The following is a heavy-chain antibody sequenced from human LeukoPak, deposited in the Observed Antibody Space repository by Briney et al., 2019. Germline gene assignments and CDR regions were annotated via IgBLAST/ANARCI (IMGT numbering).Heavy chain of an antibody. V-gene: IGHV3-48*02. CDR3: ARGGSGGFLVAFDY. CDR1: GFTFSSYS. J-gene: IGHJ4*02. CDR2: ISSSTI. D-gene: IGHD6-19*01. Sequence: GGSLRLSCAASGFTFSSYSMNWVRQAPGKGLEWVSYISSSTIYYADSVKGRFSISRDIARNSVYLQMNSLRDEDTAVYYCARGGSGGFLVAFDYWGQGTLVTVSS.